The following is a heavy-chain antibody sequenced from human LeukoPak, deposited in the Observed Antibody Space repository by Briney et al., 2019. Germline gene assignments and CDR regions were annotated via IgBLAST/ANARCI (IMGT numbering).Heavy chain of an antibody. Sequence: PGGSLRLSCAASGFTFSSYGMHWVRQAPGKGLEWVAVIWYDGSNKYYADSVKGRFTISRDNSKNTLYLQMNSLRAEDTAVYYCAREGHSYGLAPAHAFDIWGQGTMVTVSS. J-gene: IGHJ3*02. CDR1: GFTFSSYG. CDR2: IWYDGSNK. V-gene: IGHV3-33*01. D-gene: IGHD5-18*01. CDR3: AREGHSYGLAPAHAFDI.